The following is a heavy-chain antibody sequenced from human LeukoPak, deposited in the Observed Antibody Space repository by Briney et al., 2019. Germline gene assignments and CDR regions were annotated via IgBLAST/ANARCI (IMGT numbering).Heavy chain of an antibody. CDR2: ISYDGSNE. V-gene: IGHV3-30*18. CDR3: AKDQDIVGATSSFDY. Sequence: PGRSLRLSCAASGFTFNTYGMHWVRQAPGEGLEWVAVISYDGSNEYYADSVKGRFTISRDNSKNTLYLQMNSLRPEDTAVYYCAKDQDIVGATSSFDYWGQGTLVTVSS. J-gene: IGHJ4*02. CDR1: GFTFNTYG. D-gene: IGHD1-26*01.